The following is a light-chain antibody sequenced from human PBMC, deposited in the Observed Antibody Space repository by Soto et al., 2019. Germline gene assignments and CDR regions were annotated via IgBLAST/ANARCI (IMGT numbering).Light chain of an antibody. CDR1: SSDVGAYNY. Sequence: QSALTQPASVSGSPGQSITISCTGTSSDVGAYNYVSWYQQHPGKAPKLMIYEVSDRPSGVSNRFSGSKSGNTASLTISGLQAEDEADYYCSSFTSITTYVFGPGTKLTVL. J-gene: IGLJ1*01. CDR2: EVS. CDR3: SSFTSITTYV. V-gene: IGLV2-14*01.